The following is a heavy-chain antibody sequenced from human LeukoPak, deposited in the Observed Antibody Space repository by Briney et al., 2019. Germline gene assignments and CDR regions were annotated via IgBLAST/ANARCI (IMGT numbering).Heavy chain of an antibody. V-gene: IGHV4-39*07. J-gene: IGHJ4*02. Sequence: PSETLSLTCTVSGGSIGSSSYYWGWIRQPPGKGLEWIGSIYYSGSTYYNPSLKSRVTISVDTSKNQFSLKLSSVTAADTAVYYCARDPPGSYGEGYWGQGTLVTVSS. CDR2: IYYSGST. CDR3: ARDPPGSYGEGY. D-gene: IGHD1-26*01. CDR1: GGSIGSSSYY.